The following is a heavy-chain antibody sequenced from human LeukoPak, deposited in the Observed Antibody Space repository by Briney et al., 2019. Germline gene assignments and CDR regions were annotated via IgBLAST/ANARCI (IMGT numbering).Heavy chain of an antibody. CDR2: ISGSGGST. V-gene: IGHV3-23*01. J-gene: IGHJ4*02. CDR3: AKDLLKGYSSGWYDFDY. Sequence: PGGSLRLSCAASGFTFSSYAMSWVRQAPGKGLEWVSAISGSGGSTYYADSVKGRFTISRDNSKNTLYLQMNSLRAEDTAVYYCAKDLLKGYSSGWYDFDYWGQGTLVTVSS. D-gene: IGHD6-19*01. CDR1: GFTFSSYA.